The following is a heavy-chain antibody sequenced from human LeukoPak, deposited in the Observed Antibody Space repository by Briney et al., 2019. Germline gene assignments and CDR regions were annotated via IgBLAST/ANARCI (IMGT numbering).Heavy chain of an antibody. Sequence: ASVKVSCKASGYTFNTFDINWVRQATGQGPEGMGWVNPYNDKTVYAPKFQGRVSISSNNSINTAYMEFSGLKSDDPAVYYCARGRRLRGVASRPIYYYYYMDVWRGGTTVTVSS. D-gene: IGHD3-10*01. CDR1: GYTFNTFD. V-gene: IGHV1-8*03. J-gene: IGHJ6*03. CDR2: VNPYNDKT. CDR3: ARGRRLRGVASRPIYYYYYMDV.